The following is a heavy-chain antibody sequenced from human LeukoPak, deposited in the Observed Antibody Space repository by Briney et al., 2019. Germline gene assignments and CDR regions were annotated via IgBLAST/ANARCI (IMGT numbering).Heavy chain of an antibody. Sequence: PGGSLRLSCAASGFDFSDYEMNWVRQAPGKGLEWISYISSGGSSIFYADSVKGRFTISRDNAMNSLYLHMSSPRAEDSAVYYCARTGPRWLQSEYWGQETLVTVSS. CDR3: ARTGPRWLQSEY. CDR2: ISSGGSSI. J-gene: IGHJ4*02. D-gene: IGHD5-24*01. V-gene: IGHV3-48*03. CDR1: GFDFSDYE.